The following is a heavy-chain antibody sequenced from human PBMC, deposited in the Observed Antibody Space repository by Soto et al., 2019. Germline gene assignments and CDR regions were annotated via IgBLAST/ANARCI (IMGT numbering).Heavy chain of an antibody. CDR2: ISYDGSNK. D-gene: IGHD6-19*01. J-gene: IGHJ4*02. CDR3: ARDSSGWQFDY. V-gene: IGHV3-30-3*01. CDR1: GFTFSNYA. Sequence: GGSLRLSCAASGFTFSNYAMHWVRQAPGKGLEWVAVISYDGSNKYHADSVKGRFTISRDNSKNTLYLQMSSLRAEDTAVYYCARDSSGWQFDYWGQGTLVTVSS.